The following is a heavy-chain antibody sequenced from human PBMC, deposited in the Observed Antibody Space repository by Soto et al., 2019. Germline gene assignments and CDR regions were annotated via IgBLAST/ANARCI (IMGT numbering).Heavy chain of an antibody. CDR3: AKRVGTTSSPADY. CDR1: GFTFYNYA. CDR2: ISGSGATT. V-gene: IGHV3-23*01. J-gene: IGHJ4*02. D-gene: IGHD6-6*01. Sequence: LRLSCAASGFTFYNYAMTWVRQAPGKGLEWVSGISGSGATTYYADSVKGRFAISRDNSKNTLDLQMNSLRVEDTALYYCAKRVGTTSSPADYWGQGTLVTVSS.